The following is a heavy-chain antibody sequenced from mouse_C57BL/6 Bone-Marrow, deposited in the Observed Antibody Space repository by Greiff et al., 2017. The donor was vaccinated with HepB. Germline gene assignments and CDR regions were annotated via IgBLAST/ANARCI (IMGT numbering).Heavy chain of an antibody. J-gene: IGHJ3*01. D-gene: IGHD1-1*01. V-gene: IGHV5-17*01. CDR2: ISSGSSTI. CDR1: GFTFSDYG. CDR3: ARGITTVVGPFAY. Sequence: EVKLMESGGGLVKPGGSLKLSCAASGFTFSDYGMHWVRQAPEKGLEWVAYISSGSSTIYYADTVKGRFTISRDNAKNTLFLQMTSLRSEDTAMYYCARGITTVVGPFAYWGQGTLVTVSA.